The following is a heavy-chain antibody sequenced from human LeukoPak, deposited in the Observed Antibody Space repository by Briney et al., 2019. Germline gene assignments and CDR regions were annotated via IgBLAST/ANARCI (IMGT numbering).Heavy chain of an antibody. CDR2: ISSNGGST. CDR3: AKDRLRSYFDH. Sequence: PGGSLRLSCAASGFTFSSYAMSWVRQAPGKGLEWVSSISSNGGSTYYADSVKGRFTISRDNSKNTLFLQMNSLRAEDTAVYYCAKDRLRSYFDHWGQGTLVTVSS. J-gene: IGHJ4*02. D-gene: IGHD4-17*01. V-gene: IGHV3-23*01. CDR1: GFTFSSYA.